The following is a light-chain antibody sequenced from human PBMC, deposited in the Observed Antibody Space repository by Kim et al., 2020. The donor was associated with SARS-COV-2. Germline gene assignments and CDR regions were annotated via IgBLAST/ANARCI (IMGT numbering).Light chain of an antibody. V-gene: IGKV3-15*01. CDR3: QQYNNWPL. Sequence: RSVSPGERATLSCRASQGVSSNLAWYQQKPGQAPRLLIYGASTRATGIPARFSGSGSGTEFTLTISSLQSEDFAVYYCQQYNNWPLFGGGTKVEI. CDR2: GAS. CDR1: QGVSSN. J-gene: IGKJ4*01.